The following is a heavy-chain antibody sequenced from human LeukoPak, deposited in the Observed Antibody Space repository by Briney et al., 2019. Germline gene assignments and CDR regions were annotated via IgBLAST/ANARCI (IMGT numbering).Heavy chain of an antibody. D-gene: IGHD3-10*01. CDR3: ARKDASGSIYYFDY. CDR2: IYHSGSA. Sequence: PSETLSLTCAVSGGSITSGNWWGWVRQPPGKGLEWIGEIYHSGSANYNASLKSRVTISVDKSKNHFSMKLRSVTAADTAVYYCARKDASGSIYYFDYWGQGTLVTVSS. CDR1: GGSITSGNW. V-gene: IGHV4-4*02. J-gene: IGHJ4*02.